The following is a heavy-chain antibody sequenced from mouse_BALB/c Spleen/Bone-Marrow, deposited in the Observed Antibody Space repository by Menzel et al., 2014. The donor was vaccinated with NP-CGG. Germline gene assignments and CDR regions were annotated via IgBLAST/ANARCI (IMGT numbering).Heavy chain of an antibody. V-gene: IGHV5-17*02. J-gene: IGHJ4*01. D-gene: IGHD4-1*01. CDR2: ISSGSSTI. Sequence: EVQLVASGGGLVQPGGSRKLSCAASGFTFSSFGMHWVRQAPEKGLEWVAYISSGSSTIYYADTVKGRFTISRDNPKNTLFLQMTSLRSEDTAMYYCATGTRAMDYWSQGTSVTVSA. CDR3: ATGTRAMDY. CDR1: GFTFSSFG.